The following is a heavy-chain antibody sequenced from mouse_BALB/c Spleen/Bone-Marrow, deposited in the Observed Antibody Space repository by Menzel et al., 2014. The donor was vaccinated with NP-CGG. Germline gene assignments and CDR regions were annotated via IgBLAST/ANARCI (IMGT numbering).Heavy chain of an antibody. CDR1: GFSLTSYG. Sequence: VKLQESGPGLVAPSQSLSITCTVSGFSLTSYGVHWVRQPPGKGLEWLGVIWAGGSTNYNSALMSRLSISKDNSKSXVFLKMNSLQTDDPAMYYCASNPYFDYWGQGTTLTVSS. J-gene: IGHJ2*01. V-gene: IGHV2-9*02. D-gene: IGHD6-1*01. CDR3: ASNPYFDY. CDR2: IWAGGST.